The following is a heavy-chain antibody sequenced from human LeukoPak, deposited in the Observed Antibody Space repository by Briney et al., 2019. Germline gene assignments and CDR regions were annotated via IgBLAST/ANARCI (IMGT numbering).Heavy chain of an antibody. CDR3: ARVGRYDLYYYYMDV. D-gene: IGHD3-3*01. V-gene: IGHV3-7*01. Sequence: GGSLRLSCAASGFTFSSYWMSWVRQAPGKGLEWVANIKQGGSEKYYVDSVKGRFTISRDNAKNSLYLQMNSLRAEDTALYYCARVGRYDLYYYYMDVWGKGTTVTVSS. J-gene: IGHJ6*03. CDR2: IKQGGSEK. CDR1: GFTFSSYW.